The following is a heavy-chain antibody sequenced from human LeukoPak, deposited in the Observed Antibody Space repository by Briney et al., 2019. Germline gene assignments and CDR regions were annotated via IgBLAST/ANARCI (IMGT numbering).Heavy chain of an antibody. CDR3: ARVVDGDHSNWFDP. D-gene: IGHD4-17*01. Sequence: SVRGRFTISRDNAKNSLYLQMNSPRDEDTAVYYCARVVDGDHSNWFDPWGQGTLVTVSS. J-gene: IGHJ5*02. V-gene: IGHV3-21*01.